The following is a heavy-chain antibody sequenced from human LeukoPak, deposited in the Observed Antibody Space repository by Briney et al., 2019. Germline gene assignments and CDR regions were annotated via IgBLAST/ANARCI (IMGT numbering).Heavy chain of an antibody. CDR1: GFIFSSYA. Sequence: GGSLRLSCAASGFIFSSYAMTWVRQAPGKGLEWVSTVGSSGTSTYYADSVKGRFTISRDNSNNTLYLQINSLRAEATALYYFAKDRRRGGSCYNFWGQGNLVTVSS. CDR2: VGSSGTST. J-gene: IGHJ1*01. V-gene: IGHV3-23*01. D-gene: IGHD2-15*01. CDR3: AKDRRRGGSCYNF.